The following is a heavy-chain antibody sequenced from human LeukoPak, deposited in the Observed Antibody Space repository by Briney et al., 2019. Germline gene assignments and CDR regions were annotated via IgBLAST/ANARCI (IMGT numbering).Heavy chain of an antibody. V-gene: IGHV3-49*03. Sequence: GGSLRLSCPASGFTFGHYAMSWFRQAPGKGLEGVGFIRSKAYGGTTEYAVSVKGRFTISRDDSKSIAYLQMNSLKTEDTAVYYCTRGYYYVWGSYRPADYYFDYWGQGTLVTVSS. CDR2: IRSKAYGGTT. CDR1: GFTFGHYA. J-gene: IGHJ4*02. CDR3: TRGYYYVWGSYRPADYYFDY. D-gene: IGHD3-16*02.